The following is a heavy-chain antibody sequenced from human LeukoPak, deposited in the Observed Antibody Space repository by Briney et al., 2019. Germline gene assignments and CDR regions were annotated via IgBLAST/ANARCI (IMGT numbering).Heavy chain of an antibody. CDR1: GYSFTTYW. CDR2: IKGDGSKK. J-gene: IGHJ4*02. CDR3: ARDFSHCPADY. Sequence: GESLKISCRGSGYSFTTYWIGWVRQAPGKGLEWVANIKGDGSKKTYVDSVKGRFTVSRDNAKNSLYLQMNSLRAEDTAVYYCARDFSHCPADYWGQGTLVTVSS. V-gene: IGHV3-7*05. D-gene: IGHD3-3*02.